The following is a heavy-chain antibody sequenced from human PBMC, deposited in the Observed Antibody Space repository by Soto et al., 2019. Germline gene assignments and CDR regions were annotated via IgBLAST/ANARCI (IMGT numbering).Heavy chain of an antibody. CDR2: IGPESGAT. Sequence: ASVKVSRKTSGYTFSGHYIHWVRQAPQQGPEWMGEIGPESGATRYAQKLRGRVTMTMDTSITTVYMELKNLSPDDTAVYYCGRGRSGQIVVFYWGQGTPVTVSS. V-gene: IGHV1-2*02. D-gene: IGHD1-26*01. J-gene: IGHJ4*02. CDR1: GYTFSGHY. CDR3: GRGRSGQIVVFY.